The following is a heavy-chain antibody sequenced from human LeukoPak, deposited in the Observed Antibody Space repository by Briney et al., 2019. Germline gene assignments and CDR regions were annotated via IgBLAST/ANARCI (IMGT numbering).Heavy chain of an antibody. CDR3: ARDRAVVVVAAILSY. J-gene: IGHJ4*02. CDR2: INPNSGGT. D-gene: IGHD2-15*01. V-gene: IGHV1-2*02. Sequence: GASVKVSCKASGYTFTGYYMHWVRQAPGQGLEWMGWINPNSGGTNYAQKFQGRVTMTRDTSISTAYMELSRLRSDDTAVYYCARDRAVVVVAAILSYWGQGTLATVSS. CDR1: GYTFTGYY.